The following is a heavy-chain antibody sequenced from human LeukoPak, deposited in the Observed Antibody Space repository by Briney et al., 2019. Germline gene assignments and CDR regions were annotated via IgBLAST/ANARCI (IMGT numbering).Heavy chain of an antibody. D-gene: IGHD2-2*01. J-gene: IGHJ5*02. Sequence: PGGSLRLSCAASGFTFSSYAMSWVRQAPGKGLEWVSAISGSGGSTYYADSVKGRFTISRDNSKNTLYLQMNSLRAEDAAVYYCAKQLTDIVVVPAALLQGWFDPWGQGTLVTVSS. CDR3: AKQLTDIVVVPAALLQGWFDP. CDR1: GFTFSSYA. V-gene: IGHV3-23*01. CDR2: ISGSGGST.